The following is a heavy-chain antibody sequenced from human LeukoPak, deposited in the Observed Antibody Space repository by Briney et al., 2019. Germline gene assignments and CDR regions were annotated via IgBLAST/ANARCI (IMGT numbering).Heavy chain of an antibody. CDR3: ARRVPAAIHYSYYGMDV. Sequence: NPSETLSLTCAVSGASISSYYWSWIRQPPGKGLEWIGYIYTSGSTNFNPSLKSRVTISGDTSKNQFSLKLSSVTAADTAVYYCARRVPAAIHYSYYGMDVWGQGTTVTVSS. D-gene: IGHD2-2*01. CDR2: IYTSGST. J-gene: IGHJ6*02. CDR1: GASISSYY. V-gene: IGHV4-4*08.